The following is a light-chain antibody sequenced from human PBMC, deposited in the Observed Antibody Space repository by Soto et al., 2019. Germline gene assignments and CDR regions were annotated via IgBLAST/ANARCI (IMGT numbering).Light chain of an antibody. Sequence: EIVLTQSPATLSLSPGESATLSCRASQNINTYLAWYQQRPGQAPRLLIYDASNRATGVPVRFSGSGSGTNFTLSISNLEPEDFAVYYCQQHSNWPPLTFGGGTKVEIK. V-gene: IGKV3-11*01. CDR3: QQHSNWPPLT. CDR1: QNINTY. J-gene: IGKJ4*01. CDR2: DAS.